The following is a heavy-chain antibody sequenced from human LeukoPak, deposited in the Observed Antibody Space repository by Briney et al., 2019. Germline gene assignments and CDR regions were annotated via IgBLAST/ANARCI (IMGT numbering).Heavy chain of an antibody. Sequence: GGSLRLSCAASKFTFSIYDTIWVRQAPGKGLEWVTWITGNGGVVRYGDSVKGRFTISRDNAKNSVYLQMDSLRVEDTAVYYCTRNGGGLGLWGQGTLVTVSS. J-gene: IGHJ4*02. V-gene: IGHV3-48*03. CDR2: ITGNGGVV. D-gene: IGHD3-16*01. CDR1: KFTFSIYD. CDR3: TRNGGGLGL.